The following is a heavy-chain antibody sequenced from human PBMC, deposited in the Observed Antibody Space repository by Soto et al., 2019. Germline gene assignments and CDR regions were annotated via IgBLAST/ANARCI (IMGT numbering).Heavy chain of an antibody. Sequence: GGSLRLSCAASGFTFSSYSMNWVRQAPGKGLEWVSYISSSSSTIYYADSVKGRFTISRDNAKNSLYLQMNSLRAEDTAVYYCARELLTSDRPFDYWGQGTLVTVSS. J-gene: IGHJ4*02. D-gene: IGHD3-9*01. CDR3: ARELLTSDRPFDY. CDR1: GFTFSSYS. CDR2: ISSSSSTI. V-gene: IGHV3-48*01.